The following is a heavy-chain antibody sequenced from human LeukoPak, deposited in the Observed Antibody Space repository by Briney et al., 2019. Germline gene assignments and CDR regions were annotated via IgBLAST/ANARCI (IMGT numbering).Heavy chain of an antibody. V-gene: IGHV4-34*01. D-gene: IGHD4-17*01. J-gene: IGHJ6*04. CDR1: GGSFSGYY. CDR3: ARGLRPTGPAYRDV. CDR2: INHSGIT. Sequence: SETLSLTCAVYGGSFSGYYWSWIRQPPGKGLEWNGEINHSGITNYNPSLKSRVTISVDTSKNQFSLKLSSVTAADTAVYYCARGLRPTGPAYRDVWGKGTTVSVSS.